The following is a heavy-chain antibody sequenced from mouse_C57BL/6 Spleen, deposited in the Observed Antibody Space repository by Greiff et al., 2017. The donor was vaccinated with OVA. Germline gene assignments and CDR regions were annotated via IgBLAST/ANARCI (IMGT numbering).Heavy chain of an antibody. J-gene: IGHJ2*01. CDR1: GFSLTSYG. V-gene: IGHV2-4*01. CDR3: AKNVMGFDYFDY. CDR2: IWSGGST. D-gene: IGHD1-1*02. Sequence: VQLVESGPGLVQPSQSLSITCTVSGFSLTSYGVHWVRQPPGKGLEWLGVIWSGGSTDYNAAFISRLSISKDNSKSQVFFKMNSLQADDTAIYYCAKNVMGFDYFDYWGQGTTLTVSS.